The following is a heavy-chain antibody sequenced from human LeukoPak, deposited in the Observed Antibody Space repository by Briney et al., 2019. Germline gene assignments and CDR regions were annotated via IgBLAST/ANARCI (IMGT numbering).Heavy chain of an antibody. Sequence: SETLSLTCAVYGGSFSGYYWSWIRQPPGKGLEWIGEINHSGSTNYNPSLKSRVTISVDTSKNQFSLKLSSVTAADTAVYYCARGGRTIFGVVIVKCGIDVWGQGTTVTVSS. J-gene: IGHJ6*02. V-gene: IGHV4-34*01. D-gene: IGHD3-3*01. CDR1: GGSFSGYY. CDR2: INHSGST. CDR3: ARGGRTIFGVVIVKCGIDV.